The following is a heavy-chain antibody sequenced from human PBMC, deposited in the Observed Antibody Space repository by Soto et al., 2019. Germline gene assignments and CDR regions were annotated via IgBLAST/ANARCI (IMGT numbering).Heavy chain of an antibody. J-gene: IGHJ5*02. D-gene: IGHD3-9*01. CDR1: GGSISSYY. Sequence: KPSETLSLTCTVSGGSISSYYWSWIRQPPGKGLEWIGYIYYSGSTNYNPSLKSRVTISVDTSKNQFSLKLSSVTAADTAVYYCARVSPSVLRYFDDGRNWFDPWGQGTLVTVSS. CDR3: ARVSPSVLRYFDDGRNWFDP. V-gene: IGHV4-59*01. CDR2: IYYSGST.